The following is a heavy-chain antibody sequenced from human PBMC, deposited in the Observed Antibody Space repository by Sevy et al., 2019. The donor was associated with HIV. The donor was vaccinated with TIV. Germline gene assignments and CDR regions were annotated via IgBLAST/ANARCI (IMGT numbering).Heavy chain of an antibody. V-gene: IGHV1-2*02. D-gene: IGHD3-10*01. Sequence: ASVKVSCKASGYTFTGYYMHWVRQAPGQGLEWMGWINPNSGGTNYAQKFQGRVTMTRDTSIITAYMELSRLRSDDTAVYYCARVPFYGSGSLWIDYWGQGTLVTVSS. CDR3: ARVPFYGSGSLWIDY. J-gene: IGHJ4*02. CDR2: INPNSGGT. CDR1: GYTFTGYY.